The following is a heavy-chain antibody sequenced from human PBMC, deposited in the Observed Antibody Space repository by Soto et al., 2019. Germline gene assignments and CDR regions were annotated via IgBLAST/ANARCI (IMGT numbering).Heavy chain of an antibody. Sequence: EVQLVESGGGLVKPGGSLTLSCTGSGFTFSNAWMNWVRQAPGKGLEWVGRIKSKPNGGTTDYAAPVKGSFTISRDDSKNTVYLQMNSLKIADAAVYYCATGGYYFDYWGQGTLVTVSS. CDR1: GFTFSNAW. CDR3: ATGGYYFDY. V-gene: IGHV3-15*07. CDR2: IKSKPNGGTT. J-gene: IGHJ4*02. D-gene: IGHD5-12*01.